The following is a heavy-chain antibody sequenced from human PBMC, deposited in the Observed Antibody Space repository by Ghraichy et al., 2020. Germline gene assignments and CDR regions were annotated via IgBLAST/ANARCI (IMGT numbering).Heavy chain of an antibody. CDR2: ISDTGGIT. Sequence: GGSLRLSCAASGFTFSTYPMTWVRQAPGKGLEWLSIISDTGGITFYADSVKGRFTISRDNSKKTLYLQMNSLRAEDTAVYYCAKRVTTVITWAFDIWGQGTKVTVFS. CDR1: GFTFSTYP. D-gene: IGHD4-17*01. V-gene: IGHV3-23*01. J-gene: IGHJ3*02. CDR3: AKRVTTVITWAFDI.